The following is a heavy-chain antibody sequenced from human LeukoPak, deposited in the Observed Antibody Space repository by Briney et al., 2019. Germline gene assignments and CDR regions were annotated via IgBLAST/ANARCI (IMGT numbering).Heavy chain of an antibody. J-gene: IGHJ5*02. Sequence: PGGSLRLSCAASGFTFSSYAMHWVRQAPGKGLEWVAVISYDGSNKYYADSVKGRFTISRDNSKNTLYLQMNSLRAEDTAVYYCARDSACSSTSCYKPTQNWYDPWGQGTLVTVSS. CDR1: GFTFSSYA. V-gene: IGHV3-30*01. CDR3: ARDSACSSTSCYKPTQNWYDP. CDR2: ISYDGSNK. D-gene: IGHD2-2*02.